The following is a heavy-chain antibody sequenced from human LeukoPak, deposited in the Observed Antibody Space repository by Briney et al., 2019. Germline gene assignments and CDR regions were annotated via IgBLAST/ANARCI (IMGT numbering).Heavy chain of an antibody. Sequence: SETLSLTCTVSGGSISDYSWSWIRQPPGKGLEWIGYMYYSGSANYNPSLKSRVTISVDTSKNQFSLKLSSVTAADTAVYYCASYYYGSGSFRQWGQGTLVTVSS. CDR1: GGSISDYS. J-gene: IGHJ4*02. CDR3: ASYYYGSGSFRQ. V-gene: IGHV4-59*08. CDR2: MYYSGSA. D-gene: IGHD3-10*01.